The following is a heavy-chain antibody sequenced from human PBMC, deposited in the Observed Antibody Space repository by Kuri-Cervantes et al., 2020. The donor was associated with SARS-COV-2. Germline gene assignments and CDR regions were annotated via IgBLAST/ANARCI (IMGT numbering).Heavy chain of an antibody. CDR3: ASSGHKVAFDI. CDR2: IYTSGST. CDR1: GGSISSGSYY. Sequence: SCPVSGGSISSGSYYWSWIRQPAGKGLEWIGRIYTSGSTNYNPSLKSRVTISVDTSKNQFSLKLSSVTAADTAVYYCASSGHKVAFDIWGQGTMVTVSS. D-gene: IGHD2-15*01. J-gene: IGHJ3*02. V-gene: IGHV4-61*02.